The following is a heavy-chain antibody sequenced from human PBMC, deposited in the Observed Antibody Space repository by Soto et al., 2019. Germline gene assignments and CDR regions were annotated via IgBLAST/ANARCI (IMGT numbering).Heavy chain of an antibody. CDR3: ARDIGSGWYVGAFDI. J-gene: IGHJ3*02. CDR1: GYTFTNYY. CDR2: INPSGGST. D-gene: IGHD6-19*01. Sequence: ASVKVSCKASGYTFTNYYMHWVRQAPGQGLEWMGIINPSGGSTSYAQKFQGRVTMTRDTSTSTVYMELSSLRSEDTAVYYCARDIGSGWYVGAFDIWGQGTMVT. V-gene: IGHV1-46*01.